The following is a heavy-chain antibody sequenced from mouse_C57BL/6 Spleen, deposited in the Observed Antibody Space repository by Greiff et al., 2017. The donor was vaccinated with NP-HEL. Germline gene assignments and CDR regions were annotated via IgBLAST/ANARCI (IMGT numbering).Heavy chain of an antibody. D-gene: IGHD2-5*01. CDR3: ARVIPTYSNYGYFDV. CDR1: GYTFTSYW. V-gene: IGHV1-59*01. CDR2: IDPSYSYT. J-gene: IGHJ1*03. Sequence: QVQLQQPGAELVRPGTSVKLSCKASGYTFTSYWMHWVKQRPGQGLEWIGVIDPSYSYTNYNQKFKGKATLTVDTSSSTAYMQLSSLTSEDSAVYYCARVIPTYSNYGYFDVWGTGTTVTVSS.